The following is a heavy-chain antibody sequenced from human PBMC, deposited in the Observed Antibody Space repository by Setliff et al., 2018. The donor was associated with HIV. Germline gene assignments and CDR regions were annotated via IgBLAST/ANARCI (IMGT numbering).Heavy chain of an antibody. Sequence: PGESLKISCKGSGYTFTNYWIAWVRQMPGKGLEWMGIIYPGDSDTRYSPSFQGQVTISADKSISTAYLQWSSLKASDTAVYYCASEAWTSYRSSSGYYYYYMDVWGKGTTVTVSS. CDR1: GYTFTNYW. D-gene: IGHD6-6*01. J-gene: IGHJ6*03. CDR2: IYPGDSDT. CDR3: ASEAWTSYRSSSGYYYYYMDV. V-gene: IGHV5-51*01.